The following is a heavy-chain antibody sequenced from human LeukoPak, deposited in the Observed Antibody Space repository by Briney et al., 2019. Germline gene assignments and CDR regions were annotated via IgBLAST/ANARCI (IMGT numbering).Heavy chain of an antibody. Sequence: PGGSLRLSCAVSGFTFDDYAMHWVRQVPGKGLEGGSGINWNSDSIVYADSVKGRFTTSRDNAKNSLYLQMNSLRAEDTAFYYCAINGGGDSGYANFDYWGQGTLVTVSS. V-gene: IGHV3-9*01. CDR3: AINGGGDSGYANFDY. D-gene: IGHD5-12*01. J-gene: IGHJ4*02. CDR1: GFTFDDYA. CDR2: INWNSDSI.